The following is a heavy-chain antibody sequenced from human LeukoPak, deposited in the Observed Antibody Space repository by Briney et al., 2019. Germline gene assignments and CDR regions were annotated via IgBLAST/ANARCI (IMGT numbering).Heavy chain of an antibody. CDR1: GYTFTGYY. D-gene: IGHD3-22*01. J-gene: IGHJ6*03. V-gene: IGHV1-69*05. Sequence: SVKVSCKASGYTFTGYYMHWVRQAPGQGLEWMGGIIPIFGTANYAQKFQGRVTITTDESTSTAYMELSSLRSEDTAVYYCATNSITMIVVVDYYYYYMDVWGKGTTVTVSS. CDR3: ATNSITMIVVVDYYYYYMDV. CDR2: IIPIFGTA.